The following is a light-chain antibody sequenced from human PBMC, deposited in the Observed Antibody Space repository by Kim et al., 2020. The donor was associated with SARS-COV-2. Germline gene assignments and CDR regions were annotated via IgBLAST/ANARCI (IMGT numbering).Light chain of an antibody. CDR1: RSNVGCQG. CDR2: RNN. V-gene: IGLV10-54*01. Sequence: HTATLTCTGPRSNVGCQGATWLQHHQGHPPKLLSYRNNDRPSGISERLSASRSGSTASLTITELQPEDEGDYYCAAWDISVSAWYFGGGTKLTVL. CDR3: AAWDISVSAWY. J-gene: IGLJ2*01.